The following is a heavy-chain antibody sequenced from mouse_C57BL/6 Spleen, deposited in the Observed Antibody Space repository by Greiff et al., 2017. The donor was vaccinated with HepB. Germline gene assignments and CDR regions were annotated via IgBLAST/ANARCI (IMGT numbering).Heavy chain of an antibody. J-gene: IGHJ1*03. CDR2: ISSGSSTI. V-gene: IGHV5-17*01. CDR1: GFTFSDYG. Sequence: EVNVVESGGGLVKPGGSLKLSCAASGFTFSDYGMHWVRQAPEKGLEWVAYISSGSSTIYYADTVKGRFTISRDNAKNTLFLQMTSLRSEDTAMYYGAREKLTPDWYFDVWGTGTTVTVSS. CDR3: AREKLTPDWYFDV.